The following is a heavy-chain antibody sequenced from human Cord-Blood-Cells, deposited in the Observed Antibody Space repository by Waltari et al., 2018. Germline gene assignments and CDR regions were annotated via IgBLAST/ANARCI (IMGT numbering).Heavy chain of an antibody. CDR3: ARAPQRGREMASSSSLGY. V-gene: IGHV1-2*04. D-gene: IGHD6-6*01. J-gene: IGHJ4*02. CDR1: GYTFTGYY. CDR2: INPNSGGT. Sequence: VQLVQSGAEVKKPGASVKVSCKASGYTFTGYYMHWVRQAPGHGLGWMGWINPNSGGTNYAQKFQGWVTMTRDTSISTAYMELSRLRSDDTAVYYCARAPQRGREMASSSSLGYWGQGTLVTVSS.